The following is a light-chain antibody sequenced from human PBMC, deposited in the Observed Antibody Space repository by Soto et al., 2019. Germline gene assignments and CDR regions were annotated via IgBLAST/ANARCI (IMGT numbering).Light chain of an antibody. Sequence: EIVLTQSPATLSVSPGESATLSCRASQSVSSNLAWYQQKPGQAPRLLIYGASTRATGFPARFSGSGSGTEFTLTISSLEPEDFAVYYCQQRSNWPPALSFGGGTKVDIK. CDR2: GAS. V-gene: IGKV3-15*01. CDR3: QQRSNWPPALS. J-gene: IGKJ4*01. CDR1: QSVSSN.